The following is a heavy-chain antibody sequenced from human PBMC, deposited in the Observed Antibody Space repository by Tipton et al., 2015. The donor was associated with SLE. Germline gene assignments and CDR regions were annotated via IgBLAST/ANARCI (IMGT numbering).Heavy chain of an antibody. CDR3: ASQYYYDSRGWIAFDI. V-gene: IGHV4-38-2*02. Sequence: TLSLTCTVSGFSISTDYYWNWIRQPPGKGLEWIGSIYTSGNTNYNPSFKSRVTISVDTSKNQFSLKLSSVTAADTAVYYCASQYYYDSRGWIAFDIWGQGTVVTVSS. CDR1: GFSISTDYY. D-gene: IGHD3-22*01. CDR2: IYTSGNT. J-gene: IGHJ3*02.